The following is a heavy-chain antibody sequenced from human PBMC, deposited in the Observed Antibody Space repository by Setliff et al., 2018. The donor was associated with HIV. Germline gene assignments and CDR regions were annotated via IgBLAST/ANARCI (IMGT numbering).Heavy chain of an antibody. CDR2: IIPIFGTA. Sequence: SVKVSCKASGGTFSSYAISWVRQAPGQGLEWMGGIIPIFGTANYAQKFQGRVTITADESTSTAYMELSSLRSEDTAVYNCARDYPYYESSGYNYLEAFDIWGQGTMVTVS. CDR1: GGTFSSYA. J-gene: IGHJ3*02. D-gene: IGHD3-22*01. V-gene: IGHV1-69*13. CDR3: ARDYPYYESSGYNYLEAFDI.